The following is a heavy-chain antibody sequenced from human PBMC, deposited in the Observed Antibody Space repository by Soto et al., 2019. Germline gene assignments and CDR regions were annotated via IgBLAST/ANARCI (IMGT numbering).Heavy chain of an antibody. D-gene: IGHD6-19*01. J-gene: IGHJ6*02. CDR2: INPNSGGT. Sequence: ASVKVSCKASGYTFTGYYMHWVRQAPGQGLEWMGWINPNSGGTNYAQKFQGRVTMTRDTSISTAYMELSGLRSDDTAVYYCARAGARIAVAGISPYGMDVWGQGTTVTVSS. CDR1: GYTFTGYY. V-gene: IGHV1-2*02. CDR3: ARAGARIAVAGISPYGMDV.